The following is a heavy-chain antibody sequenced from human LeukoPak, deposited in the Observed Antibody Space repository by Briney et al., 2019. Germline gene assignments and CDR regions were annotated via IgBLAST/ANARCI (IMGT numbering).Heavy chain of an antibody. CDR1: GGSSSSGGYS. CDR2: IFYSGST. D-gene: IGHD4-17*01. Sequence: SGTLSLTCAVSGGSSSSGGYSWSWIRQHPGEGLEWIGCIFYSGSTYYNPSLKSRVAISVDTSKNQFSLKLSSVTAADTAVYYCARVKRLWSTTVTTMSWFDPWGQGTLVTVSS. V-gene: IGHV4-31*11. J-gene: IGHJ5*02. CDR3: ARVKRLWSTTVTTMSWFDP.